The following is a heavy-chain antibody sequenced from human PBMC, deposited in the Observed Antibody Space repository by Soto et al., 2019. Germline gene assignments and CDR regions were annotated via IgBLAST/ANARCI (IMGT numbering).Heavy chain of an antibody. CDR2: IYYSGST. CDR3: ARVSQPSIFGVVIDNWFDP. Sequence: SETLSLTCTVSGGSISSGGYYWSWIRQHPGKGLEWIGYIYYSGSTYYNPSLKSRVTISVDTSKNQFSLKLSSVTAADTAVYYCARVSQPSIFGVVIDNWFDPWGQGTLVTVSS. J-gene: IGHJ5*02. V-gene: IGHV4-31*03. CDR1: GGSISSGGYY. D-gene: IGHD3-3*01.